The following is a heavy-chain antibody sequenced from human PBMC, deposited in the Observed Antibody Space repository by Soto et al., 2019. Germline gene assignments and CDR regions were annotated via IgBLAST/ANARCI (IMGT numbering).Heavy chain of an antibody. Sequence: QLQLQESGSGLVKPSQTLSLTCAVSGGSISSGGYSWSWIRQPPGKGLDWIGYIYHSGSTYYNTSLQSRVTVSVDRSKNQFSLKRSSVTAADTAVYYCVRVPDYWGQGTLVTVSS. CDR3: VRVPDY. CDR1: GGSISSGGYS. V-gene: IGHV4-30-2*01. J-gene: IGHJ4*02. CDR2: IYHSGST.